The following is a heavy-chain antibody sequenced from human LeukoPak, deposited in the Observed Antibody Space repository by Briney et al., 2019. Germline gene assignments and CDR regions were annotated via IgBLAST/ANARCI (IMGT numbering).Heavy chain of an antibody. CDR3: ARPYCTNGVCSYDY. D-gene: IGHD2-8*01. J-gene: IGHJ4*02. CDR2: ISYDGSNK. V-gene: IGHV3-30-3*01. Sequence: GGSLRLSCAASGFTFSSYAMHWVRQAPGKGLEWVAVISYDGSNKYYADSVKGRFTISRDNSKNTLYLQMNSLRAEDTDVYYCARPYCTNGVCSYDYWGQGTLVTVSS. CDR1: GFTFSSYA.